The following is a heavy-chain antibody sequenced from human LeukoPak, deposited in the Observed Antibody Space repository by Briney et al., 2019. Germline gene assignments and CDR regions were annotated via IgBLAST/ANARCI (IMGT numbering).Heavy chain of an antibody. J-gene: IGHJ3*02. CDR2: ISGSGGST. D-gene: IGHD3-9*01. CDR3: ASDYDILTGYSGEAFDI. Sequence: QSGGSLRLSCAASGFTFSSYAMSWVRQAPGKGLEWVSAISGSGGSTYYADSVKGRFTISRDNSKNTLYLQMNSLRAEDTAVYYCASDYDILTGYSGEAFDIWGQGTMVIVSS. CDR1: GFTFSSYA. V-gene: IGHV3-23*01.